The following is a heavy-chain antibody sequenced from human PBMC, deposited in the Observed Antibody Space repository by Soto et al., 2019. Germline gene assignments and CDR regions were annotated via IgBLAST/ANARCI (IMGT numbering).Heavy chain of an antibody. Sequence: PGGSLRLSCADSGFTFSSYAMSWVRQAPGKGLEWVSAISGSGGSTYYADSVKGRFTISRDNSKNTLYLHMNSLRAEDTAVYYCAKVVTGTTGYYYGMDVWGQGTTVTVSS. D-gene: IGHD1-7*01. CDR2: ISGSGGST. CDR1: GFTFSSYA. V-gene: IGHV3-23*01. J-gene: IGHJ6*02. CDR3: AKVVTGTTGYYYGMDV.